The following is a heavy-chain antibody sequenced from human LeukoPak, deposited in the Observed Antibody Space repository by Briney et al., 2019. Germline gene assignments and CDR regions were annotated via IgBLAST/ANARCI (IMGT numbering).Heavy chain of an antibody. CDR3: ARSVGGYSYGSWDY. CDR2: IGGSGGST. Sequence: GGSLRLSCAAFGFTFSSYGMSWVRQAPGKGLEWVSAIGGSGGSTYYADSVKGRFTISRDNSKNTLYLQMNSLRTEDTAVYYCARSVGGYSYGSWDYWGQGTLVTVSS. V-gene: IGHV3-23*01. J-gene: IGHJ4*02. D-gene: IGHD5-18*01. CDR1: GFTFSSYG.